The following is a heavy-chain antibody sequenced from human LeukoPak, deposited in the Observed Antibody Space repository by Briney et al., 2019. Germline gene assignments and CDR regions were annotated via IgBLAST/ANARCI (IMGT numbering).Heavy chain of an antibody. CDR2: IYYSGST. Sequence: SETLSLTCTVSGGSISSYYWSWIRQPPGKGLEWIGYIYYSGSTNYNPSLKSRVTISVDTSKNQFSLKLSSVTAADTAVYYCARLNRGYGSGSYYMGMNWFDPWGQGTLVTVSS. V-gene: IGHV4-59*08. CDR1: GGSISSYY. CDR3: ARLNRGYGSGSYYMGMNWFDP. J-gene: IGHJ5*02. D-gene: IGHD3-10*01.